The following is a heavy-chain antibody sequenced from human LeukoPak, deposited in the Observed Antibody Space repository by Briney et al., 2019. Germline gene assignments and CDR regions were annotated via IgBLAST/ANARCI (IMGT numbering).Heavy chain of an antibody. CDR2: ISSNGSTI. V-gene: IGHV3-48*03. CDR1: GFTLSRYE. D-gene: IGHD3-3*01. CDR3: ARGVITIFGVVDY. Sequence: PGGSLRLSCAVSGFTLSRYEMNWVRQAPGKGLEWVSYISSNGSTIYYADSVKGRFTISRDNAKNSLYLQLNSLRAEDTAVYYCARGVITIFGVVDYCGQGTLVTVSS. J-gene: IGHJ4*02.